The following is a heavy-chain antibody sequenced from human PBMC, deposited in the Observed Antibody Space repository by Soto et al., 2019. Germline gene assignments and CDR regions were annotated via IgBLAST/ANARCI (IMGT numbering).Heavy chain of an antibody. J-gene: IGHJ4*02. V-gene: IGHV4-34*01. D-gene: IGHD3-9*01. CDR2: INHSGST. Sequence: PSETLSLTCAVYGGSFSGYYWSWIRQPPGKGLEWIGEINHSGSTNYNPSLKSRVTISVDTSKNQFSLKLSSVTAADTAVYYCARGPGVMYDILTGYREFDYWGQGTLVTVSS. CDR3: ARGPGVMYDILTGYREFDY. CDR1: GGSFSGYY.